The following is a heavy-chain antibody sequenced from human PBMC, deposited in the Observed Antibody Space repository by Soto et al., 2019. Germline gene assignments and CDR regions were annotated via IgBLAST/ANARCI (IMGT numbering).Heavy chain of an antibody. Sequence: SETLSLTCTVSGGSSSSGGYYWSWIRQHPGKGLEWIGYIYYSGSTYYNPSLKSRVTISVDTAKNQFSLKLSSVTAADTAVYYWARDRPVQDYYYGMDVGGQGTTVTVSS. CDR2: IYYSGST. CDR1: GGSSSSGGYY. V-gene: IGHV4-31*03. CDR3: ARDRPVQDYYYGMDV. J-gene: IGHJ6*02.